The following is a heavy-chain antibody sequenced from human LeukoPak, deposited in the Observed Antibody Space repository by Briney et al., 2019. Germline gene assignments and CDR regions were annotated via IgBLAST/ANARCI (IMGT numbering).Heavy chain of an antibody. D-gene: IGHD2-15*01. CDR2: IIPIFGTA. V-gene: IGHV1-69*13. CDR3: ARGRAPCSGGSCYGSGTYYFDY. J-gene: IGHJ4*02. CDR1: GGTFSSYA. Sequence: VASVKVSCKASGGTFSSYAISWVRQAPGQGLEWMGGIIPIFGTANYAQKFQGRVTITADESTSTAYMELSSLRSEDTAVYYCARGRAPCSGGSCYGSGTYYFDYWGQGTLVTVSS.